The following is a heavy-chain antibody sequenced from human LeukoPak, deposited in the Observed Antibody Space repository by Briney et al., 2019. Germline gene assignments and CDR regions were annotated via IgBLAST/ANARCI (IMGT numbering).Heavy chain of an antibody. CDR2: MTSSSTYI. V-gene: IGHV3-21*01. CDR3: ARVSVGQGGDHILFYMDV. Sequence: GGSLRLSCAASGFTFSSYSMNWVRQAPGKGLEWVASMTSSSTYIDYADSVKGRFTLSRDNAENSLYLQMHSLRVDDMAVYYCARVSVGQGGDHILFYMDVWGKGTTVTVSS. D-gene: IGHD2/OR15-2a*01. J-gene: IGHJ6*03. CDR1: GFTFSSYS.